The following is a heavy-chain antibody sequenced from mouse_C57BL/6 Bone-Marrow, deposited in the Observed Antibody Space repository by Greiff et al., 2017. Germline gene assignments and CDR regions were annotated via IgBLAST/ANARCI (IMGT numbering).Heavy chain of an antibody. J-gene: IGHJ2*01. CDR3: TRLYYGYDGRSYYFDY. V-gene: IGHV6-6*01. CDR2: IRNKANNHAT. Sequence: EVKVEESGGGLVQPGGSMKLSCAASGFTFSDAWMDWVRQSPEKGLEWVAEIRNKANNHATYYAESVKGRFTISRDDSKSSVYLQMNSLRAEDTGIYYCTRLYYGYDGRSYYFDYWGQGTTLTVSS. D-gene: IGHD2-2*01. CDR1: GFTFSDAW.